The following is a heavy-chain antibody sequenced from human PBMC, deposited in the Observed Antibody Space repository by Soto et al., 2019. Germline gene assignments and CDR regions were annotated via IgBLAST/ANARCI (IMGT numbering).Heavy chain of an antibody. V-gene: IGHV1-18*01. CDR3: ARYCSGGSCYYYYGMDV. J-gene: IGHJ6*02. CDR1: GYTFTSYG. D-gene: IGHD2-15*01. CDR2: ISAYNGNT. Sequence: QVQLVQSGAEVKKPGASVKVSCKASGYTFTSYGISWVRQAPGQGLEWMGWISAYNGNTNYAQKLQGRVTMTTDTSTSTAYMELRSLRSDDTAVYYCARYCSGGSCYYYYGMDVWGQGTTVTVSS.